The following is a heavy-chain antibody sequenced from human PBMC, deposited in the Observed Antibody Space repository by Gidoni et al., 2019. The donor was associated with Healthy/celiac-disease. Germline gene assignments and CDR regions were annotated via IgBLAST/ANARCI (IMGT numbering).Heavy chain of an antibody. J-gene: IGHJ5*02. D-gene: IGHD1-20*01. CDR2: IYSSGST. V-gene: IGHV4-31*03. CDR3: ARAVTGTTASNWFDP. Sequence: QVPLQESCPGLVKPSPTLSLTCPVSGGSISRGGYYWSWIRPPPGKGLEWIGYIYSSGSTYYKPALKSRVTISADTSKNQFSLKLSSVTAADTAVYYCARAVTGTTASNWFDPWGQGTLVTVSS. CDR1: GGSISRGGYY.